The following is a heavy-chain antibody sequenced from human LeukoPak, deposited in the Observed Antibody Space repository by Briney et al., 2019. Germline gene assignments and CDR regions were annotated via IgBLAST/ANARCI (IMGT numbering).Heavy chain of an antibody. CDR2: ISYDGSNK. CDR1: GGTFTSDA. CDR3: ARDLIDPDYGDYVAYDY. Sequence: SCKASGGTFTSDAMHWVRQAPGKGLEWVAVISYDGSNKYYADSVKGRFTISRDNSKNTLYLQMNSLRAEDTAVYYCARDLIDPDYGDYVAYDYWGQGTLVTVSS. V-gene: IGHV3-30*04. D-gene: IGHD4-17*01. J-gene: IGHJ4*02.